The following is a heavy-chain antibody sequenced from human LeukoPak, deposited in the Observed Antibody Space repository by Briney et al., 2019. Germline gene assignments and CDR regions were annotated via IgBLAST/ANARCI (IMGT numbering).Heavy chain of an antibody. CDR1: GFSISSDYW. D-gene: IGHD3-10*01. J-gene: IGHJ5*02. V-gene: IGHV4-38-2*02. Sequence: SSETLSLTCTVSGFSISSDYWWGWIRQPPGKGLEWIGNIYYSGSTYYNPSLKSRVTISVDMSKNQFSLKLSSVTAADTAVYYCVRERNWFGELSWGQGTLVTVSS. CDR2: IYYSGST. CDR3: VRERNWFGELS.